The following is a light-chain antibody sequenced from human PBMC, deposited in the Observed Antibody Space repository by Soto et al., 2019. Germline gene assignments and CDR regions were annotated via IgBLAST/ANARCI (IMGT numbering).Light chain of an antibody. Sequence: EIVLTQSPATLSLSPGERATLSCRASQSVAHYLAWYQQKPGQAPRLFIYDASNRATGIPARFSGSGSGTEFTLTISSLQSEDFALYYCQQYNDWRTFGQGTKVDIK. CDR2: DAS. CDR1: QSVAHY. CDR3: QQYNDWRT. J-gene: IGKJ1*01. V-gene: IGKV3-11*01.